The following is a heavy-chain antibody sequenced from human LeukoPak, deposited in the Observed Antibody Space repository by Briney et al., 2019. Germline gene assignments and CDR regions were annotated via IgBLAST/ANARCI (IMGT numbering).Heavy chain of an antibody. CDR3: ARDLALGRYYDSSGPVYYFDY. J-gene: IGHJ4*02. D-gene: IGHD3-22*01. Sequence: SETLSLTCTVSGGSISSSSYYWGWIRQPPGKGLEWIGSIYYSGSTYYNPSLKSRVTISVDTSKNQFSLKLSSVTAADTAVYYCARDLALGRYYDSSGPVYYFDYWGQGTLVTVSS. V-gene: IGHV4-39*07. CDR1: GGSISSSSYY. CDR2: IYYSGST.